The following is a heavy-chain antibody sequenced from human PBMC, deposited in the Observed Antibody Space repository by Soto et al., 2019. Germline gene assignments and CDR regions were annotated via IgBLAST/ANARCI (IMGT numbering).Heavy chain of an antibody. V-gene: IGHV5-51*01. CDR2: IYPGDSDT. CDR3: ARLTKNRGYYYDSSGLFDY. Sequence: GESLKISCKGSGYSFTSYWIGWVRQMPGKGLEWMGIIYPGDSDTRYSPSFQGQVTISADKSISTAYLQWSSLKASDTAMYYCARLTKNRGYYYDSSGLFDYWGQGTLVTVSS. CDR1: GYSFTSYW. J-gene: IGHJ4*02. D-gene: IGHD3-22*01.